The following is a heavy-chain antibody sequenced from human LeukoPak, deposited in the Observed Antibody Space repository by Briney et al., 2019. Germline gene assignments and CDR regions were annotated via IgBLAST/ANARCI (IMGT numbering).Heavy chain of an antibody. Sequence: GRSLRLSCAASGFTFSSYVMHWVRQAPGKGLEWVAVISYDGSNKYYADSVKGRFTISRDNSKNTLYLQMNSLRAEDTAVYYCARDYAGQDAFDIWGQGTMVTVSS. J-gene: IGHJ3*02. CDR1: GFTFSSYV. CDR2: ISYDGSNK. CDR3: ARDYAGQDAFDI. D-gene: IGHD3-16*01. V-gene: IGHV3-30-3*01.